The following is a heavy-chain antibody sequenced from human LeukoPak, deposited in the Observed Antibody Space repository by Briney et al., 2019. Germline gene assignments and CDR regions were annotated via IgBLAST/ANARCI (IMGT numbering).Heavy chain of an antibody. Sequence: SETLSLTCTVSGGSISSYYWSWIRQPPGKGLEWIGYIYYSGSTNYNPSLKSRVTISVDTSKNQFSLKLSSVTAADTAVYYCARGLLSGSYSSFDYWGQGTLVTVSS. V-gene: IGHV4-59*12. CDR2: IYYSGST. J-gene: IGHJ4*02. D-gene: IGHD1-26*01. CDR3: ARGLLSGSYSSFDY. CDR1: GGSISSYY.